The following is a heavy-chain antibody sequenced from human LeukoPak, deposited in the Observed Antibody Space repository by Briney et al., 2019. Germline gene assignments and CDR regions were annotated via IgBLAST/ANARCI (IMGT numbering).Heavy chain of an antibody. V-gene: IGHV6-1*01. CDR2: TYYRSKWYN. CDR1: GDSVSSNSAA. CDR3: ARGRVTTIANYYYYYIDV. J-gene: IGHJ6*03. D-gene: IGHD4-17*01. Sequence: PSQTLSLACAISGDSVSSNSAAWTWIRQSPSRGLEWLGRTYYRSKWYNDYEVSVQSRITINPDTSKNQFSLQLNSVTPEGTAVYYCARGRVTTIANYYYYYIDVWGKGTTVTVSS.